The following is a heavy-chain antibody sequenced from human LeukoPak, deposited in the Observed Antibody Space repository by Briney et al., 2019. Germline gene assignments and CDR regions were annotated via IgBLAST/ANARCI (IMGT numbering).Heavy chain of an antibody. Sequence: GGSLRLSCAASGFTYSNAWMNWVRQAPGKGLEWVGRIKSMTDGETTDYAAPVKGRFTVSRDDSKNTLYLQMNSLKTEDTAVYYCATGTFGGVIIPQIISIWGQGTMVTVSP. CDR2: IKSMTDGETT. CDR1: GFTYSNAW. CDR3: ATGTFGGVIIPQIISI. V-gene: IGHV3-15*01. J-gene: IGHJ3*02. D-gene: IGHD3-16*01.